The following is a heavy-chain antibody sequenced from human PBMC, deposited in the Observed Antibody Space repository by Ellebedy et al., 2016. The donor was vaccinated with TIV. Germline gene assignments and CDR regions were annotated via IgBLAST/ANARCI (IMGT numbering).Heavy chain of an antibody. Sequence: PGGSLRLSCAASGFTFSNYAMSWVRQAPGKGPEWVSVISGSGGSTYYADSVKGRFTISRDNSKNTLYLQMNSLRAEDTAVYYCAKYARLKIVVVVAATQLGMDVWGQGTTVTVSS. CDR3: AKYARLKIVVVVAATQLGMDV. V-gene: IGHV3-23*01. D-gene: IGHD2-15*01. CDR2: ISGSGGST. J-gene: IGHJ6*02. CDR1: GFTFSNYA.